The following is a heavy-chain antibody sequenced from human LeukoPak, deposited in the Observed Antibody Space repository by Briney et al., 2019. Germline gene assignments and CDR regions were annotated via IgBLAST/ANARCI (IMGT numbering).Heavy chain of an antibody. CDR1: VYTFTSYD. V-gene: IGHV1-8*01. CDR2: MNPNSANT. J-gene: IGHJ4*02. Sequence: GASVNVSCKASVYTFTSYDINWVRQATGQGLEWMGWMNPNSANTGYAQKFQGRVTMTRDTSISTAYMELSSLTSEDTAVYYCARGPSYGSGSYNIYGIDYWGQGTLVTVSS. D-gene: IGHD3-10*01. CDR3: ARGPSYGSGSYNIYGIDY.